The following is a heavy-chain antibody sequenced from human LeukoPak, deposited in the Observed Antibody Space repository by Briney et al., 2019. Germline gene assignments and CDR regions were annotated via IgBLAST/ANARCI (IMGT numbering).Heavy chain of an antibody. CDR1: GGSISSSPYY. CDR3: ARGADSSGYYSIFYFDY. J-gene: IGHJ4*02. Sequence: PSETLSLICTVSGGSISSSPYYWAWVRQPPGKGLEWIGSIHYSGSTYYNPSLKSRVTISADTSKNQFSLKLTSVTAADTAVYYCARGADSSGYYSIFYFDYWGQGTLVTVSS. D-gene: IGHD3-22*01. V-gene: IGHV4-39*01. CDR2: IHYSGST.